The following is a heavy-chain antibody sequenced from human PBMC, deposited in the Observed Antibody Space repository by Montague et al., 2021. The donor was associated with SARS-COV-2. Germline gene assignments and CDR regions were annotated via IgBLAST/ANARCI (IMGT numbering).Heavy chain of an antibody. V-gene: IGHV4-34*01. CDR1: GGSFTGYC. D-gene: IGHD3-10*01. Sequence: SETLSLTCAVYGGSFTGYCWTWIRQPPGKGLEWIGEINHGGSTKYSPSLKSRLTISADTSKNQFSLKLTSVAAADTAVYYCARLRDGVVPSPILGVGPYYSYYYMDVWGRGTTVTVSS. J-gene: IGHJ6*03. CDR3: ARLRDGVVPSPILGVGPYYSYYYMDV. CDR2: INHGGST.